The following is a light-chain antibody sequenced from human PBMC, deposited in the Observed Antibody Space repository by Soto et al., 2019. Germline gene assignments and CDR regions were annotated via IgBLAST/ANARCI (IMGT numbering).Light chain of an antibody. CDR2: AAS. J-gene: IGKJ1*01. CDR1: QDIRTE. Sequence: ALQMTQSPSSLSASVGDSVTITCRASQDIRTELGWYQQKPGKAPKLLIYAASTLQSGVPSRFSGSGSGTDFTLTISSLQPEDFATDYCLQDYNYPRTFGQGTKVEV. V-gene: IGKV1-6*01. CDR3: LQDYNYPRT.